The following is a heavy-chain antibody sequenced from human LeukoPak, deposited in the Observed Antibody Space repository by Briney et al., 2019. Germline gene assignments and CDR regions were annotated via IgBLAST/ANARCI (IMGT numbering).Heavy chain of an antibody. V-gene: IGHV1-8*01. CDR1: GYTFTSYD. D-gene: IGHD3-3*01. CDR3: ARGDVTLTYYDFWSGSRYNWFDP. J-gene: IGHJ5*02. CDR2: MNPNSGNT. Sequence: ASVKVSCKASGYTFTSYDINWVRQATGQGLEWMGWMNPNSGNTGYAQKFQGRVTMTRNTSMSTAYMELSSLRSEDTAVYYCARGDVTLTYYDFWSGSRYNWFDPWGQGTLVTVSS.